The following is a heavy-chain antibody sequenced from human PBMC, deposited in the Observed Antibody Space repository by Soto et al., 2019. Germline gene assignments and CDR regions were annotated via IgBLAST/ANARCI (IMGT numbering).Heavy chain of an antibody. CDR3: ARDGAVLPYYYYGMDV. V-gene: IGHV3-30-3*01. J-gene: IGHJ6*02. CDR1: GFTFSSYA. Sequence: GGSLRLSCAASGFTFSSYAMHWVRQAPGKGLEWVAVISYDGSNKYYADSVKGRFTISRDNSKNTMYLQMTSLRAEDTAVYYCARDGAVLPYYYYGMDVWGQGTTVTVSS. CDR2: ISYDGSNK. D-gene: IGHD6-6*01.